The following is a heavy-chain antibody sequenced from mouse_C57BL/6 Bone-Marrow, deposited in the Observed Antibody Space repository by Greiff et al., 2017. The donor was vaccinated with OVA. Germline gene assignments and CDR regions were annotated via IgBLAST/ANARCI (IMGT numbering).Heavy chain of an antibody. CDR3: ARWNYNGSSYVLDY. V-gene: IGHV1-81*01. J-gene: IGHJ2*01. CDR1: GYTFTSYG. CDR2: IYPRSGNT. Sequence: VQLQQSGAELARPGASVKLSCKASGYTFTSYGISWVKQRTGQGLEWIGEIYPRSGNTYYNEKFKGKATLTADKSSSTAYMELRSLTSEDSAVYLCARWNYNGSSYVLDYWGQGTTLTVSS. D-gene: IGHD1-1*01.